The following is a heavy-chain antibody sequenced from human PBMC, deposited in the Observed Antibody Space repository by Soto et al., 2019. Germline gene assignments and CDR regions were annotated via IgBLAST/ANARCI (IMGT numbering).Heavy chain of an antibody. CDR1: GYSFTSYW. Sequence: GESLKISCKGSGYSFTSYWIGLVRQMPGKGLEWMGIIYPGDSDTRYSPSFQGQVTISADKSISTAYLQMNSLKTEDTGIYYCTTDSYSSIIVVRFDYWGHGTLVTVSS. J-gene: IGHJ4*01. CDR3: TTDSYSSIIVVRFDY. CDR2: IYPGDSDT. D-gene: IGHD3-22*01. V-gene: IGHV5-51*01.